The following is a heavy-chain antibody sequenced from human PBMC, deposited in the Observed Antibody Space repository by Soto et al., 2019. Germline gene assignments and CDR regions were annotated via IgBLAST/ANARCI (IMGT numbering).Heavy chain of an antibody. CDR1: GGSISSSSYY. Sequence: SETLSLTCTVSGGSISSSSYYWGWIRQPPGKGLEWIGSIYYSGSTYYNPSLKSRVTISVDTSKNQFSLKLSSVTAADTAVYYCARQGLWGDYYGSGSYYNGDAFDIGGQGTMVS. CDR2: IYYSGST. J-gene: IGHJ3*02. CDR3: ARQGLWGDYYGSGSYYNGDAFDI. V-gene: IGHV4-39*01. D-gene: IGHD3-10*01.